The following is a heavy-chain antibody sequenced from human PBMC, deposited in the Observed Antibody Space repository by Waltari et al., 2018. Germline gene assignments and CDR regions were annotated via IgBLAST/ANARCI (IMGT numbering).Heavy chain of an antibody. CDR3: AAESWGVGATDYYGMDV. D-gene: IGHD1-26*01. Sequence: QMQLVQSGPEVKKPGTSVKVSCKASGFTFTSSAVQWVRQARGQRLEWIGWIVVGSGNTNYAQKFQERVTITRERSTRTAYMGLSSLGSEDTAVYYCAAESWGVGATDYYGMDVWGQGTTVTVSS. CDR1: GFTFTSSA. V-gene: IGHV1-58*01. CDR2: IVVGSGNT. J-gene: IGHJ6*02.